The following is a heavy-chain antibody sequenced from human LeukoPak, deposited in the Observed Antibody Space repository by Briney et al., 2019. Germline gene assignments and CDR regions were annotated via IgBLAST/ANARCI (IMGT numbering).Heavy chain of an antibody. Sequence: GGSLRLSCAASGFTFSSYAMHWVRQAPGKGLEYVSAISSNGGSTYYANSVKGRFTISRGNSKNTLYLQMGSLRAEDMAVYYCARAGVEMATILGYWGQGTLVTVSS. V-gene: IGHV3-64*01. CDR3: ARAGVEMATILGY. CDR1: GFTFSSYA. D-gene: IGHD5-24*01. J-gene: IGHJ4*02. CDR2: ISSNGGST.